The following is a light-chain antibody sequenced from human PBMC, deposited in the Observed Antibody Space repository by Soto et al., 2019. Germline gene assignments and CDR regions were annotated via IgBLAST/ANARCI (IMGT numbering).Light chain of an antibody. CDR3: QQYYNTLACT. V-gene: IGKV1-39*01. CDR1: QDINNY. CDR2: AAS. J-gene: IGKJ1*01. Sequence: DFQMTQSPSSLSASVGDRVTITCRASQDINNYLNWYQRKPGKAPKLLIYAASNLQRGAPSRFSGSGSGTDFTLTISSLHPEDIATYYCQQYYNTLACTFGEGTKVDIK.